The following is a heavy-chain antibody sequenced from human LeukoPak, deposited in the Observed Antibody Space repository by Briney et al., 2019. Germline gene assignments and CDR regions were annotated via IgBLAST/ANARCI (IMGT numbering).Heavy chain of an antibody. CDR1: GGSISSYY. CDR3: ARDIWFGESPYYFDY. V-gene: IGHV4-4*07. CDR2: IYTSGST. D-gene: IGHD3-10*01. J-gene: IGHJ4*02. Sequence: SETLSLTCTVSGGSISSYYWSWIRQPAGKGLEWIGRIYTSGSTNYNPSLKSRVTMSVDTSKNQFSLKLSSVTAADTAVYYCARDIWFGESPYYFDYWGQGTLVTVYS.